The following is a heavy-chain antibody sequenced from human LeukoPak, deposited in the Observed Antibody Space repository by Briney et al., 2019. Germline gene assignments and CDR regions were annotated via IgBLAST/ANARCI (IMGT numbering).Heavy chain of an antibody. CDR1: GFTFSSYS. Sequence: KPGGSLRLSCAASGFTFSSYSMNWVRQAPGKGLEWVSSSSRTSTYIYYADSLKGRFTISRDNAKNSLHLQMNSLRAEDTAVYYCANSRYDSSGYYGIIGYWGQGTLVTVSS. D-gene: IGHD3-22*01. V-gene: IGHV3-21*01. CDR2: SSRTSTYI. J-gene: IGHJ4*02. CDR3: ANSRYDSSGYYGIIGY.